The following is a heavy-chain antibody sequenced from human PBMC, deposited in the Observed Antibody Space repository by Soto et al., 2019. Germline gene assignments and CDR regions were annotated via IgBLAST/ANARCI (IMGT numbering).Heavy chain of an antibody. V-gene: IGHV1-3*01. CDR3: ARDNFLVSGYESYMDV. J-gene: IGHJ6*03. Sequence: GASVKVSCKASGGTFSSYAISWVRQAPGQRLEWMGWINAGNGNTKYSQKFQGRVTITRDTSASTAYMELSSLRSEDTAVYYCARDNFLVSGYESYMDVWGKGTTVTVSS. D-gene: IGHD5-12*01. CDR1: GGTFSSYA. CDR2: INAGNGNT.